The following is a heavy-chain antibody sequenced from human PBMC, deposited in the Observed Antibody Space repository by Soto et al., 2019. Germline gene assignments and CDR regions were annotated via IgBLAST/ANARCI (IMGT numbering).Heavy chain of an antibody. D-gene: IGHD3-3*02. CDR3: ARHSLALRKNNWFDP. CDR1: GDSIISSDFY. V-gene: IGHV4-39*01. CDR2: IFYLGSS. J-gene: IGHJ5*02. Sequence: SETLSLTCSVSGDSIISSDFYWGWVRQPPGKGLEWIGSIFYLGSSYYNPSLKSRVTMSVDTSKNQFSLRLRSVTAADTALYFCARHSLALRKNNWFDPWGQGIMVTVSS.